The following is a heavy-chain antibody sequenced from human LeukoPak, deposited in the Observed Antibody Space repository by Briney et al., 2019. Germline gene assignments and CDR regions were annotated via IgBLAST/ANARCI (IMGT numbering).Heavy chain of an antibody. CDR2: IYTSGST. J-gene: IGHJ5*02. D-gene: IGHD6-6*01. CDR3: ARHLVTQLGGWFDP. CDR1: GGSISSYY. Sequence: SETLSLTCTVSGGSISSYYWSWIRQPQGKGLEWIGYIYTSGSTNYNPSLKSRVTISVDTSKNQFSLKLSSVTAADTAVYYCARHLVTQLGGWFDPWGQGTLVTVSS. V-gene: IGHV4-4*09.